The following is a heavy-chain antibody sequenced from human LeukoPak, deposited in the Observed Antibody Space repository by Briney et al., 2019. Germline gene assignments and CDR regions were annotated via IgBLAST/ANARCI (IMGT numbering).Heavy chain of an antibody. CDR2: INAYNGNT. D-gene: IGHD1-1*01. Sequence: EASVKVSCKASGYTFSSYGFSWVRQAPGQGLEWMGWINAYNGNTNYAQNLQGRVTMTTDTSTSTAYMELRSLRSDDTAVYYCARRQGTTLNFDYWGQGTLATVSS. CDR1: GYTFSSYG. CDR3: ARRQGTTLNFDY. V-gene: IGHV1-18*01. J-gene: IGHJ4*02.